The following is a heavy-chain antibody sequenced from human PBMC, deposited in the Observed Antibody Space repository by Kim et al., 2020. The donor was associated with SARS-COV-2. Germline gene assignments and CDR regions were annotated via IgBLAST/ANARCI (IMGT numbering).Heavy chain of an antibody. CDR2: IYQSGST. D-gene: IGHD3-10*01. CDR1: GDSISSYS. CDR3: ARQRSYSYYYYMDV. J-gene: IGHJ6*03. V-gene: IGHV4-59*08. Sequence: SETLSLTCTVSGDSISSYSWTWIRQSPGKGLEWIGSIYQSGSTFFNPSLKSRLTISLDTSKNQFSLKVTSVTATDAAVYYCARQRSYSYYYYMDVCGKGT.